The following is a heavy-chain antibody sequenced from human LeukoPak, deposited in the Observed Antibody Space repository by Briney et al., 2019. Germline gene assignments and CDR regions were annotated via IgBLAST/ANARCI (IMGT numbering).Heavy chain of an antibody. V-gene: IGHV4-39*07. CDR3: ARDLRGYYYFDY. Sequence: PSETLSLTCTVSDGSISSSSYYWGWIRQPPGKGLEWIGSIYYSGSTYYNPSLKSRVTISVDTSKNQFSLKLSSVTAADTAVYYCARDLRGYYYFDYWGQGTLVTVSS. D-gene: IGHD3-3*01. CDR1: DGSISSSSYY. J-gene: IGHJ4*02. CDR2: IYYSGST.